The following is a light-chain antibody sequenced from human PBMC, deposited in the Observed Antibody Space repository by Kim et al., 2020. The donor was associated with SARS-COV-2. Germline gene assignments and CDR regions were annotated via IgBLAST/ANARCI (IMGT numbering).Light chain of an antibody. Sequence: EIVLTQSPATLSLSPGERATLSCRASQSVSSYLAWYQQKPGQAPRLLIYDASNKATGIPARFSGSGSGTDFTLTINSLEPEDFAVYYCQQRNNWPPGTFGQGTRLEIK. CDR2: DAS. J-gene: IGKJ5*01. V-gene: IGKV3-11*01. CDR3: QQRNNWPPGT. CDR1: QSVSSY.